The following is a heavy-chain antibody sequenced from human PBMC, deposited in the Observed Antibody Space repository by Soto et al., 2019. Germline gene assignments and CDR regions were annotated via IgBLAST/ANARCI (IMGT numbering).Heavy chain of an antibody. CDR2: IMPIFGRA. V-gene: IGHV1-69*12. D-gene: IGHD6-19*01. Sequence: QVQLVQSGAEVKKPGSSVKVSCKASGGTFSNYAFSWVRQAPGQGLEWLGGIMPIFGRADYAQKFRGRVTITADESTSTAHMELSSLRSEDTAVYYGASWLKEAGIGGNYSYGMDVWGQGTTVTVSS. CDR1: GGTFSNYA. CDR3: ASWLKEAGIGGNYSYGMDV. J-gene: IGHJ6*01.